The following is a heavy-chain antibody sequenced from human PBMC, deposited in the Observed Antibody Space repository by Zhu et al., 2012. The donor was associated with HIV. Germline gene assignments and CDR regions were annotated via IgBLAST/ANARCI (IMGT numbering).Heavy chain of an antibody. CDR3: ARHPSGSYFRFDS. Sequence: QVQLQESGPGLVKPSETLSLTCAVSNFSIAMGYYWGWIRQPPGKGLEWIGSMYPTGNTYYNPSLKSRVTISIDTSKNHFSLKVTSVTAADTAVYYCARHPSGSYFRFDSWGQGTLVTVSS. CDR1: NFSIAMGYY. V-gene: IGHV4-38-2*01. D-gene: IGHD1-26*01. J-gene: IGHJ4*02. CDR2: MYPTGNT.